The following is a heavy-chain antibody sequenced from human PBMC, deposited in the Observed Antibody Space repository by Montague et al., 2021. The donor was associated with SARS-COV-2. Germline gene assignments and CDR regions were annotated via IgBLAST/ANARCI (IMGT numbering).Heavy chain of an antibody. CDR1: GGSISNYY. CDR3: ARESGYSSGWRYYYVTDV. J-gene: IGHJ6*02. Sequence: SETLSLTCTVSGGSISNYYWTWIRQPAGEGLEWIGRLYTSGSTTYNPSXXSGVTMSVDTSKNQFSLNVTSVTAADTAIYYCARESGYSSGWRYYYVTDVWGQGTTVTGS. CDR2: LYTSGST. D-gene: IGHD6-19*01. V-gene: IGHV4-4*07.